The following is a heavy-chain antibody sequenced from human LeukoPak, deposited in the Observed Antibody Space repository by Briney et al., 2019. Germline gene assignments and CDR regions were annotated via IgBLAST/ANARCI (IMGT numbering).Heavy chain of an antibody. D-gene: IGHD2-21*02. V-gene: IGHV5-51*01. Sequence: GESLKISCKASGYSFTSYWIGWVRQMPGKGLEWMGIIYPGDSDTRYSPSFQGQVTISADKSISTAYLQWSSLKASDTAIYYCARMSDRKVDYWGQGTLVTFSS. J-gene: IGHJ4*02. CDR2: IYPGDSDT. CDR1: GYSFTSYW. CDR3: ARMSDRKVDY.